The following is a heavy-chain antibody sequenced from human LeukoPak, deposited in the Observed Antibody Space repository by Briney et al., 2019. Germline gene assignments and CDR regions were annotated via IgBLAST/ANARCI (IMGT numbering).Heavy chain of an antibody. J-gene: IGHJ4*02. CDR1: GFTFSDYY. Sequence: KPGGSLRLSCAASGFTFSDYYMSWIRQAPGKGLEWVSYISSSGSTIYYADSVKGRFTISRDNAKNSLYLQMNSLRAEDTAVYYCARDLWFGEHHPNYWGQGTLVTVSS. D-gene: IGHD3-10*01. CDR2: ISSSGSTI. V-gene: IGHV3-11*04. CDR3: ARDLWFGEHHPNY.